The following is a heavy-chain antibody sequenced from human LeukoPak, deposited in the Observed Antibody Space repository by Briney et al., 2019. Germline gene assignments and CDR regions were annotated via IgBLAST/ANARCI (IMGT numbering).Heavy chain of an antibody. CDR2: INPNSGGT. V-gene: IGHV1-2*02. CDR1: GYTFTGYY. D-gene: IGHD3-22*01. Sequence: ASVNVSFKASGYTFTGYYMHWVRQAPGQGLEWMGWINPNSGGTNYAQKFQGRVTMTRDTPISTAYMELTSLRSDDTAVYYCARAEVIDYWGQGTLVTVSS. J-gene: IGHJ4*02. CDR3: ARAEVIDY.